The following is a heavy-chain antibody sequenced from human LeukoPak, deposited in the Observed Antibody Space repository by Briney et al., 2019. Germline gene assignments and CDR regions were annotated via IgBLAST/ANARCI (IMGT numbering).Heavy chain of an antibody. Sequence: GGSLRLSCAASGFTFETYWMHWVRQAPGKGLEWVSCINGYGSITNYADSVKGRFTISRDNAKNTLYLQMNSLRAEDTAVYYCARDLPYSSSEFDYWGQGTLVTVSS. J-gene: IGHJ4*02. V-gene: IGHV3-74*01. CDR2: INGYGSIT. CDR3: ARDLPYSSSEFDY. CDR1: GFTFETYW. D-gene: IGHD6-6*01.